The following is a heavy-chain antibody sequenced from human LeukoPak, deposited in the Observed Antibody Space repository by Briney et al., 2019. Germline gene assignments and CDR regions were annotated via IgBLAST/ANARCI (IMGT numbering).Heavy chain of an antibody. CDR3: ARDRYYYDSSGYRWFDP. CDR2: IYTSGST. CDR1: GGSISSYY. J-gene: IGHJ5*02. Sequence: PSETLSLTCTVSGGSISSYYWSWIRQLAGKGLEWIGRIYTSGSTNYNPSLKSRVTMSVDTSKNQFSLKLSSVTAADTAVYYCARDRYYYDSSGYRWFDPWGQGTLVTVSS. D-gene: IGHD3-22*01. V-gene: IGHV4-4*07.